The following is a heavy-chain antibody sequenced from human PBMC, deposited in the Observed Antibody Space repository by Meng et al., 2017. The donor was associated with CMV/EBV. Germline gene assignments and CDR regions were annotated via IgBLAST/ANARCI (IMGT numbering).Heavy chain of an antibody. CDR3: ASLGYSSGWSLYYFDY. J-gene: IGHJ4*02. CDR2: ISYDGSNK. V-gene: IGHV3-30-3*01. Sequence: QVQLVESGGGVVQRGRSLRLSCAASGFTFSSYAMHWVRQAPGKGLEWVAVISYDGSNKYYADSVKGRFTISRDNSKNTLYLQMNSLRAEDTAVYYCASLGYSSGWSLYYFDYWGQGTLVTVSS. CDR1: GFTFSSYA. D-gene: IGHD6-19*01.